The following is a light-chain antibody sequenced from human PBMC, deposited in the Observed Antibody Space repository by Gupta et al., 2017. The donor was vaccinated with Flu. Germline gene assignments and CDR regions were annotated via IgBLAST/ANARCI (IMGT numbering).Light chain of an antibody. Sequence: IVLTQSPGTLSLSPGKRATLSCRASQSVSSDYLAWYQQKPGQAPRLLIYGASTRATGIPDRFICSGSGTDFTLTISRLEPEDFAVYYCQQYGRFGPGTKVDIK. CDR3: QQYGR. CDR1: QSVSSDY. V-gene: IGKV3-20*01. J-gene: IGKJ3*01. CDR2: GAS.